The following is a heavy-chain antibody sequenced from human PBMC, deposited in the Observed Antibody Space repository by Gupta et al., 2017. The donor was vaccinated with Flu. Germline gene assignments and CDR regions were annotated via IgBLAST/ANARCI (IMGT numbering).Heavy chain of an antibody. CDR2: INPNSGGT. CDR1: GYTFTGYY. V-gene: IGHV1-2*02. Sequence: QVQLVQSGAEVKKPGASVKVSCKASGYTFTGYYMTWVRQAPGQGLEWMGWINPNSGGTNYAQKFQGRVTMTRDTSISTAYMELSRLRSDDTAVYYCARANSGGQLWLEYGMDVWGQGTTVTVSS. CDR3: ARANSGGQLWLEYGMDV. J-gene: IGHJ6*02. D-gene: IGHD5-18*01.